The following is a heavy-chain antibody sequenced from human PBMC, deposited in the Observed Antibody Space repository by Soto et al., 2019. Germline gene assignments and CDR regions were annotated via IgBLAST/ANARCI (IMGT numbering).Heavy chain of an antibody. CDR1: GDSITSGVHY. J-gene: IGHJ5*02. D-gene: IGHD3-3*01. CDR2: IFYSGPT. CDR3: AISYDSPGGP. Sequence: PSETLSLTCTVSGDSITSGVHYWSWIRQLPGKGLEWIGYIFYSGPTYYNPSLKSRVAISVDTSKNQFSLKLNSVTAADTAVYYCAISYDSPGGPWGQGTLVTVSS. V-gene: IGHV4-31*03.